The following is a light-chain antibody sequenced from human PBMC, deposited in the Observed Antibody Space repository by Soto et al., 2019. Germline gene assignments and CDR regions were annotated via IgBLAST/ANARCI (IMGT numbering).Light chain of an antibody. J-gene: IGLJ3*02. CDR2: EGS. CDR1: SSDVGSYNL. CDR3: CSYAGSSTFWV. V-gene: IGLV2-23*01. Sequence: QSALTQPASVYGSPGQSITISCTGTSSDVGSYNLVSWYQQHPGKAPKLMIYEGSKRPSGVSNRFSGSKSGNTASLTISGLQAEDEADYYCCSYAGSSTFWVFGGGTKLTVL.